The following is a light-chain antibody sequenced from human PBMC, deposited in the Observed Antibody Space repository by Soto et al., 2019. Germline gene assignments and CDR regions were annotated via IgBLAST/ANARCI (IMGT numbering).Light chain of an antibody. CDR3: QSYDSDFVV. V-gene: IGLV1-40*01. CDR1: SSNIGAGYD. Sequence: QSVLTQPPSVSGAPGQRVTISCTGSSSNIGAGYDLHWYQQLPGTAPKLLIYGNSNRPSGVPDRFSGSKSGTSASLAITGLQAEDEADYYCQSYDSDFVVFGGGTKVTVL. J-gene: IGLJ2*01. CDR2: GNS.